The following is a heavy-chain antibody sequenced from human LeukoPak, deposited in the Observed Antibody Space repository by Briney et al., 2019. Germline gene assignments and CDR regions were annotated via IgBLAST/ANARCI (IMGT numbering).Heavy chain of an antibody. CDR1: GFTFSSYG. D-gene: IGHD3-22*01. V-gene: IGHV3-74*01. Sequence: GGTLRLSCAASGFTFSSYGMSWVRQAPGKGLVWVSRINSDGSNPSYADSVKGRFTISRDNAKNTLYLQMNSLRAEDTAVYYCARGYYYDSSGPNIPFDYWGQGTLVTVSS. J-gene: IGHJ4*02. CDR2: INSDGSNP. CDR3: ARGYYYDSSGPNIPFDY.